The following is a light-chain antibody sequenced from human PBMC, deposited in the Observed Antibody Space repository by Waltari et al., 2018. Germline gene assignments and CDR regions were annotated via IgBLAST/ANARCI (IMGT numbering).Light chain of an antibody. CDR2: YDN. CDR1: NIESKS. CDR3: QVWDANTDPGV. Sequence: SYVPTQPPSVSVAPGETARITCGGNNIESKSVHWYRQRPGQAPVVVISYDNDRAAGIPERFSGSNSGNTATLTISRVEAGDVADYYCQVWDANTDPGVFGTGTEVTVL. J-gene: IGLJ1*01. V-gene: IGLV3-21*01.